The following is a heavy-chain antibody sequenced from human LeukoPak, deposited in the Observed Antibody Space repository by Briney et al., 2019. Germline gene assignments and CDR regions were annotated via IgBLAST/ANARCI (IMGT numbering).Heavy chain of an antibody. J-gene: IGHJ3*02. Sequence: SVKVSCKASGGTFSSYAISWVRQAPGQGLEWMGGIIPIFGTANYAQKFQGRVTITTDESTSTAYMELSSLRSEDTAVYYCARDRQQQLGAFDIWGQGTMVTVSS. CDR1: GGTFSSYA. CDR2: IIPIFGTA. D-gene: IGHD6-13*01. V-gene: IGHV1-69*05. CDR3: ARDRQQQLGAFDI.